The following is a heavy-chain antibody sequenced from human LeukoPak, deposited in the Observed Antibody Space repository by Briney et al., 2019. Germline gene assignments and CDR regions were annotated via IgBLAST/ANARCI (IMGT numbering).Heavy chain of an antibody. J-gene: IGHJ5*02. D-gene: IGHD3-22*01. CDR3: ARDQAGYYYDSSGYYPNWFDP. CDR1: GFTFSSYS. CDR2: ISSSSSYI. Sequence: GGSLRHSCAASGFTFSSYSMNWVRQAPGKGLEWVSSISSSSSYIYYADSVKGRFTISRDNAKNSLCLQMNSLRAEDTAVYYCARDQAGYYYDSSGYYPNWFDPWGQGTLVTVSS. V-gene: IGHV3-21*01.